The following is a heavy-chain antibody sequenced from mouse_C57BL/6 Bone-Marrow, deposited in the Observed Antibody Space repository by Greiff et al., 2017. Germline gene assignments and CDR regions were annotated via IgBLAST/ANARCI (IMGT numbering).Heavy chain of an antibody. J-gene: IGHJ3*01. V-gene: IGHV1-61*01. CDR3: ARRQLSSWFAY. Sequence: VQLPQSGAELVRPGSSVKLSCKASGYTFTSYWMDWVKQRPGQGLEWIGNIYPSDSETHYNQKFKDKATLTVDKSSSTAYMQLSSLTSEDSAVYYCARRQLSSWFAYWGQGTLVTVSA. CDR1: GYTFTSYW. D-gene: IGHD3-2*02. CDR2: IYPSDSET.